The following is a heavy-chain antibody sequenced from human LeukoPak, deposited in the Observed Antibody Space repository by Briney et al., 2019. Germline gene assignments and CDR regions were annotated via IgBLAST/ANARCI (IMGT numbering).Heavy chain of an antibody. CDR3: ARAYCGGDCYPSGADAFDI. Sequence: PGRSLRLSCAASGFTFSSYAMHWVRQAPGKGLEWVAVISYDGSNKYHADSVKGRFTISRDNSKNTLYLQMNSLRAEDTAVYYCARAYCGGDCYPSGADAFDIWGQGTMVTVSS. V-gene: IGHV3-30-3*01. CDR2: ISYDGSNK. CDR1: GFTFSSYA. J-gene: IGHJ3*02. D-gene: IGHD2-21*02.